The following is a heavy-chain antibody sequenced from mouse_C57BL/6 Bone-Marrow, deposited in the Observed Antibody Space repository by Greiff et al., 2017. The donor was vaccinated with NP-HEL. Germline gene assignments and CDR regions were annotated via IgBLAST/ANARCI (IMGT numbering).Heavy chain of an antibody. Sequence: VKLQQSGAELVRPGTSVKVSCKASGYAFTNYLIEWVKQRPGQGLAWIGVINPGSGGTNYNEKFKGKATLTADKSSSTAYMQLSSLTSEDSAVYFCARVRRGFDYWGQGTTLTVSS. CDR2: INPGSGGT. D-gene: IGHD2-14*01. V-gene: IGHV1-54*01. J-gene: IGHJ2*01. CDR1: GYAFTNYL. CDR3: ARVRRGFDY.